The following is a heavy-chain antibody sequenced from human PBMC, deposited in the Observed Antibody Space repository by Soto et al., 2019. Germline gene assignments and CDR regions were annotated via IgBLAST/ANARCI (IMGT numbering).Heavy chain of an antibody. CDR2: IIPILGIA. J-gene: IGHJ6*03. CDR1: RVTFSSYT. Sequence: GASGKVSCKASRVTFSSYTISLVRHAPGQGLECMGRIIPILGIANYAQKFEGRVTITADTSTSTAYMELRSLRSDDTAVYYCARDSLAFGDFYYYYYYREVWGKGTTVTVSS. D-gene: IGHD3-10*01. V-gene: IGHV1-69*04. CDR3: ARDSLAFGDFYYYYYYREV.